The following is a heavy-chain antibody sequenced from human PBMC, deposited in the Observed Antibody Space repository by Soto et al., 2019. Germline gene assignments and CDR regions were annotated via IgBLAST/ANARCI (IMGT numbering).Heavy chain of an antibody. CDR1: GFTFSSYG. CDR2: ISYDGSNK. J-gene: IGHJ6*02. V-gene: IGHV3-30*18. Sequence: GGSLRLSCAASGFTFSSYGMHWVRQAPGKGLEWVAVISYDGSNKYYADSVKGRFTISRDNSKNTLYLQMNSLRAEDTAVYYCAKDSNGMDVWGQGTTVTVSS. CDR3: AKDSNGMDV.